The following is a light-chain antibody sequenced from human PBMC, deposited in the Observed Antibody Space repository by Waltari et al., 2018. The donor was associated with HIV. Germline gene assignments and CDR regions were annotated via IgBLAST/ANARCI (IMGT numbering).Light chain of an antibody. CDR3: AALDDRMSGYVV. J-gene: IGLJ2*01. V-gene: IGLV1-44*01. Sequence: QSGLTQPPSASGAPGQRVIISCSGSMSNIGTNSVNWYKQLPGTAPKLLIYINDQRPSGVPDRFSGSKSGTSASLAISGLQSEDEATYYCAALDDRMSGYVVFGGGTKLTVL. CDR2: IND. CDR1: MSNIGTNS.